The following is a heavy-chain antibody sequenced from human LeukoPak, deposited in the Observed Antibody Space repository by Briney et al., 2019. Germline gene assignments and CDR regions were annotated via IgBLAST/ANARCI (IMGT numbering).Heavy chain of an antibody. J-gene: IGHJ4*02. CDR3: AAQGGSGDLRY. V-gene: IGHV3-15*01. CDR1: GFTFSNTW. CDR2: IKRIIDGGTT. D-gene: IGHD4-17*01. Sequence: KSGGSLRLSGAASGFTFSNTWMNWVRQAPGKGLEWVGRIKRIIDGGTTDYAAPVKGRFTVSRDDSINTLYLQMSSLKTEDTAVYYCAAQGGSGDLRYWGQGTLVTISS.